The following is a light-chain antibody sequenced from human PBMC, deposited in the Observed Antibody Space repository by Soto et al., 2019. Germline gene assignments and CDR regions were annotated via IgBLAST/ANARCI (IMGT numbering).Light chain of an antibody. CDR1: QSVSSSY. CDR3: HLYGRSPPRN. Sequence: EIVLTQSPGTLSLSPGERATLSCRASQSVSSSYLAWYQQTPGQAPRLLIYGASSRATGIPDRFSGSGSGNDFTLNISRTEAEDFAGYLCHLYGRSPPRNFGQGTELEI. CDR2: GAS. J-gene: IGKJ2*01. V-gene: IGKV3-20*01.